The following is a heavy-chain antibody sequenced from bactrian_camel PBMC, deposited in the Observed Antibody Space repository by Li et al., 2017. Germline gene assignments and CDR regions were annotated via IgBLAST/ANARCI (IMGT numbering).Heavy chain of an antibody. CDR1: RVPQDRHSGYC. CDR2: ISSGGRTT. J-gene: IGHJ4*01. D-gene: IGHD6*01. CDR3: AAAVGVRCDTADFVH. V-gene: IGHV3-3*01. Sequence: HVQLVESGGGSVKAGGSLRLSCAASRVPQDRHSGYCMGWFRQTPGKEREAVAAISSGGRTTFYDDSRKGRFTPSQDNAKRTIYLQMISLKPEDTAMYYCAAAVGVRCDTADFVHWGQGTQVTVS.